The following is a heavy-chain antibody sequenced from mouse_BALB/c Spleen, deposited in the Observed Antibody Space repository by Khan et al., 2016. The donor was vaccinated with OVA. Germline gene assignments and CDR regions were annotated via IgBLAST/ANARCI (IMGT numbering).Heavy chain of an antibody. D-gene: IGHD1-1*01. V-gene: IGHV5-9-3*01. CDR3: ARHNYGPFAY. Sequence: EVELVESGGDLVKPGGSLKVSCSASGFTFSTFAMSWVRQTPEKRLEWVATISSGGDNIYYPDSGKGRFTISRDKAKNTLNLQMSSLRSEDTAMYYCARHNYGPFAYWGQGTLVTVSA. J-gene: IGHJ3*01. CDR1: GFTFSTFA. CDR2: ISSGGDNI.